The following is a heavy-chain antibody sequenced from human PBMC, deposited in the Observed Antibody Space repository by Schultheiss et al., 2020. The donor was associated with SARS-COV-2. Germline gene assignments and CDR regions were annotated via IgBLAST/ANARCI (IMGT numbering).Heavy chain of an antibody. V-gene: IGHV5-51*01. CDR2: IYPGESDT. CDR3: ARGYCGGGSCYEGEWFDS. Sequence: GESLKISCKGSGYSFTSYWIGWVRQMPGKGLEWMGIIYPGESDTRYSPSIQGQVTISADKSISTAYLQWSSLKASDTAMYYCARGYCGGGSCYEGEWFDSWGQGTLVTVSS. CDR1: GYSFTSYW. J-gene: IGHJ5*01. D-gene: IGHD2-15*01.